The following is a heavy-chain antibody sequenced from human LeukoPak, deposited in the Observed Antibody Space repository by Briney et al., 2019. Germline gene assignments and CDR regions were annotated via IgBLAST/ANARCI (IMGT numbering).Heavy chain of an antibody. V-gene: IGHV4-61*02. CDR3: TREHYDILAGYYAYFDY. CDR2: TYTSGST. CDR1: GGSISSGCYY. D-gene: IGHD3-9*01. Sequence: SQTLSLTCTVSGGSISSGCYYWSWIRQPAGKGLEWIGRTYTSGSTNYNPSLKSRVTISVDTSKNQFSLKLSSVTAADTAVYYCTREHYDILAGYYAYFDYWGQGTLVTVSS. J-gene: IGHJ4*02.